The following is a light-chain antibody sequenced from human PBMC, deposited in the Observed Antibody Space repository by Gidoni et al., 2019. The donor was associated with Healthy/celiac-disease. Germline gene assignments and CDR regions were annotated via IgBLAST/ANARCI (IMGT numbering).Light chain of an antibody. J-gene: IGKJ3*01. V-gene: IGKV3-15*01. Sequence: EIVMTQSPATLSVSPGERATLSCRASQSVSSNLAWYQQKPGQAPRLLIYGASTRATGIPARFRGSGSGTEFTLTISSLQSEDCAVYYCQQYNNWPPGTFGPGTKVDIK. CDR3: QQYNNWPPGT. CDR2: GAS. CDR1: QSVSSN.